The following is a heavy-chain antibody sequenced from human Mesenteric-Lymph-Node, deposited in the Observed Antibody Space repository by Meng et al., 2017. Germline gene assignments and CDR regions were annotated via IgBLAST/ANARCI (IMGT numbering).Heavy chain of an antibody. CDR2: INPNGGST. D-gene: IGHD3-22*01. Sequence: ASVKVSCKASGYTFTSYYMHWVRQAPGQGLEWMGIINPNGGSTSYAQKFQGRVTMTRDTSTSTVYMELSSLRSEDTAVYYCARGGAPDSSGYRVDAFDIWGQGTMVTVSS. V-gene: IGHV1-46*01. J-gene: IGHJ3*02. CDR3: ARGGAPDSSGYRVDAFDI. CDR1: GYTFTSYY.